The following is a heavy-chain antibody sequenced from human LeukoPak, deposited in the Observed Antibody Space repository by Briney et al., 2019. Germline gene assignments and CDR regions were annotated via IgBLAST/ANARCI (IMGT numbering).Heavy chain of an antibody. CDR3: AREGAARNFDY. V-gene: IGHV4-34*01. CDR1: GESFISYY. Sequence: SGTLSLTCAVYGESFISYYWTWIRQPPGKGLEWIGEINHSGSTTYNPSLKSRVSISLDTSQNQFSLKMSTVTAADTAVYYCAREGAARNFDYWGQGILVTVSS. J-gene: IGHJ4*02. D-gene: IGHD6-6*01. CDR2: INHSGST.